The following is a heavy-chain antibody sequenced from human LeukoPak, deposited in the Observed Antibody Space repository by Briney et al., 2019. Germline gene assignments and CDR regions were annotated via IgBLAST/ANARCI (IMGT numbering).Heavy chain of an antibody. Sequence: GASVKVSCKVSGYTLTELSMHWVRQAPGKGLEWVSAISGSGGSTYYADSVKGRFTISRDNSKNTLYLQMNSLRAEDTAVYYCAKVVKWQQLVEGDAFDIWGQGTMVTVSS. J-gene: IGHJ3*02. CDR2: ISGSGGST. D-gene: IGHD6-13*01. CDR1: GYTLTELS. CDR3: AKVVKWQQLVEGDAFDI. V-gene: IGHV3-23*01.